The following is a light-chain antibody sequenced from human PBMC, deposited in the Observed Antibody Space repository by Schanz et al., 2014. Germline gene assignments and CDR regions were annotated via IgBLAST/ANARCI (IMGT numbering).Light chain of an antibody. CDR2: DAS. Sequence: EIVLTQSPGTLSLSPGERGTLSCRTSQSVSSSYLAWYQQKPGQAPRLLIYDASSRATGIPDRFSGSGSGTDFTLTISRLEPEDSAVYYCQQYGTSPRTFGQGTKVEIK. CDR3: QQYGTSPRT. V-gene: IGKV3-20*01. J-gene: IGKJ1*01. CDR1: QSVSSSY.